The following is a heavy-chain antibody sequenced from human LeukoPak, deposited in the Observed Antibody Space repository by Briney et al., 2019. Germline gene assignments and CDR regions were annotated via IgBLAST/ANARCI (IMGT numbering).Heavy chain of an antibody. CDR1: GFTFSSYA. J-gene: IGHJ6*02. CDR2: ISYDGSNK. CDR3: AREGDSDGMDV. D-gene: IGHD3-10*01. V-gene: IGHV3-30*04. Sequence: GSLRLSCAASGFTFSSYAMHWVRQAPGKGLEWVAVISYDGSNKYYADSVKGRFTISRDNTKNTLYLQMNSLRAEDTAVYYCAREGDSDGMDVWGQGTTVTVSS.